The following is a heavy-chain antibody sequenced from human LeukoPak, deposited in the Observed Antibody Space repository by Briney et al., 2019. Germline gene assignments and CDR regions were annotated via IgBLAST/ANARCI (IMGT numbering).Heavy chain of an antibody. CDR3: ARSPGNLGYCSGGSCYHMN. J-gene: IGHJ4*02. Sequence: ASVKVSCKASGYTFTSYDINWVRQATGQGLEWMGWMNPNSGNTGYAQKFQGRVTMTRNTSISTAYMELSSLRSEDTAVYYCARSPGNLGYCSGGSCYHMNWGQGTLVTVSS. D-gene: IGHD2-15*01. V-gene: IGHV1-8*01. CDR2: MNPNSGNT. CDR1: GYTFTSYD.